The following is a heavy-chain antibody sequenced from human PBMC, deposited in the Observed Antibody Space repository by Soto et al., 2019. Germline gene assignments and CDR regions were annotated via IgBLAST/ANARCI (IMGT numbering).Heavy chain of an antibody. CDR2: INPSGGST. CDR3: ARGYCSGGSCYSPLLYYYYYYGMDV. CDR1: GYTFTSYY. Sequence: ASVKVSCKASGYTFTSYYMHWVRQAPGQGLEWTGVINPSGGSTSYAQKFQGRVTMTRDTSTSTVYMELSSLRSEDTAVYYCARGYCSGGSCYSPLLYYYYYYGMDVWGQGTTVTVSS. V-gene: IGHV1-46*01. J-gene: IGHJ6*02. D-gene: IGHD2-15*01.